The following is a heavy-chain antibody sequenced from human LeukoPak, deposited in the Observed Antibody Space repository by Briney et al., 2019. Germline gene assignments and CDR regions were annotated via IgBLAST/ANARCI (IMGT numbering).Heavy chain of an antibody. J-gene: IGHJ4*02. D-gene: IGHD3-22*01. V-gene: IGHV3-72*01. CDR1: GFTFSHFW. Sequence: GGSLRLSCAASGFTFSHFWMSWVRQAPGKGLEWVGRSKNKANNYITQYAAFVQGRFTISRDNSKNSLYLQINSLKTEDTAVYYCARDSSGRGDYWGQGTLVTVSS. CDR3: ARDSSGRGDY. CDR2: SKNKANNYIT.